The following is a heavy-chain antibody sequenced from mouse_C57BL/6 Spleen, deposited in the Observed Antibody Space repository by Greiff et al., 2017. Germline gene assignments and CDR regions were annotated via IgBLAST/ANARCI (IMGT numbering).Heavy chain of an antibody. CDR2: ILPGSGST. CDR3: ARGPYYDYDRAWFAY. V-gene: IGHV1-9*01. Sequence: QVQLKQSGAELMKPGASVKLSCKATGYTFTGYWIEWVKQRPGHGLEWIGEILPGSGSTNYNEKFKGKATFTADTSSNTAYMQLSSLTTEDSAIYYCARGPYYDYDRAWFAYWGQGTLVTVSA. J-gene: IGHJ3*01. CDR1: GYTFTGYW. D-gene: IGHD2-4*01.